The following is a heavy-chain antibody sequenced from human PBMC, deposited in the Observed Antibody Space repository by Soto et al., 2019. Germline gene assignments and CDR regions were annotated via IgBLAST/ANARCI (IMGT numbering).Heavy chain of an antibody. V-gene: IGHV3-74*01. D-gene: IGHD6-13*01. CDR2: IDTSGSST. CDR1: GFVFTNFW. CDR3: AKDSWYFDL. J-gene: IGHJ4*02. Sequence: LRLSCEASGFVFTNFWMRWVRQVPGKGLVWVSRIDTSGSSTSYADSVKGRFTISRDNAKNTVSLQMNSLRAEDTGVYYCAKDSWYFDLWSQGSLVTVSS.